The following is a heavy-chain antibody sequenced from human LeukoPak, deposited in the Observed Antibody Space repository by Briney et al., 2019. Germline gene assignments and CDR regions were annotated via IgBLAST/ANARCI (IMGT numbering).Heavy chain of an antibody. CDR1: GDSVTTSTYF. CDR2: VSYSGSV. J-gene: IGHJ4*02. D-gene: IGHD4-17*01. Sequence: SETLSLTCSVSGDSVTTSTYFWGWVRQPQGKGLEWIGMVSYSGSVSYNPSLESRLTMSVDASKNQFSLKLTSVTAADTAVYYCSRSHGAYWGQGTLVTVSS. CDR3: SRSHGAY. V-gene: IGHV4-39*01.